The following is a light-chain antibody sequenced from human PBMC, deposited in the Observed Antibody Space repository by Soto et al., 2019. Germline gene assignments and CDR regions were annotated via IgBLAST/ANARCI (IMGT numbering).Light chain of an antibody. CDR2: GAS. J-gene: IGKJ1*01. V-gene: IGKV3-20*01. CDR1: QSVSSNY. Sequence: EIVLTQSPGTLALSPGERATLSFRASQSVSSNYLAWYQQKPGQAPRLLVFGASNRATGIPDRFGGSGSGKAFTLNISRLEPEDPAVYYCQDYGSARTFGQGTKVEIK. CDR3: QDYGSART.